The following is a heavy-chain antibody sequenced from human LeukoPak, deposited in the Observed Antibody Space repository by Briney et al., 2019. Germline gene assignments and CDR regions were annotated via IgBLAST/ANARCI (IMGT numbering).Heavy chain of an antibody. CDR1: GYSISSAYY. CDR2: MYHSGST. CDR3: ARVSHSLIVVV. J-gene: IGHJ4*02. V-gene: IGHV4-38-2*02. D-gene: IGHD3-22*01. Sequence: SETLSLTCSVSGYSISSAYYWGWIRQPPGKGLEWIGTMYHSGSTNYNPSLKSRVTISVDTSKNQFSLKLSSVTAADTALYYCARVSHSLIVVVWGQGTLVTVSS.